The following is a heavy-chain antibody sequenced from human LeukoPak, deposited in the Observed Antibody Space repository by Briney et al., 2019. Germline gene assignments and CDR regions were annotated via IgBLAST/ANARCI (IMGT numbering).Heavy chain of an antibody. Sequence: GASVKVSCKASGGTFSSYAISWVRQAPGQGLEWMGGIIPIFGTANYAQKFQGRVTITADESTSTAYMELSGLRSEDTAVYYCARGFQNDYGDYWGQGTLVTVSS. J-gene: IGHJ4*02. CDR3: ARGFQNDYGDY. CDR1: GGTFSSYA. CDR2: IIPIFGTA. V-gene: IGHV1-69*13.